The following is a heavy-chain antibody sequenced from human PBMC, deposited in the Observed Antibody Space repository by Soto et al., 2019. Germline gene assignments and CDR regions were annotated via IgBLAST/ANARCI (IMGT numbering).Heavy chain of an antibody. CDR3: YYDSKHPNDY. CDR1: GGTFSSYA. V-gene: IGHV1-69*13. J-gene: IGHJ4*02. D-gene: IGHD3-22*01. Sequence: SVKVSGKASGGTFSSYAISWVLQAPGQGLEWMGGIIPIFGTANYAQKFQGRVTITADESTSTAYMELSSLRSEDTAVYYCYYDSKHPNDYCGQGSLVIVSA. CDR2: IIPIFGTA.